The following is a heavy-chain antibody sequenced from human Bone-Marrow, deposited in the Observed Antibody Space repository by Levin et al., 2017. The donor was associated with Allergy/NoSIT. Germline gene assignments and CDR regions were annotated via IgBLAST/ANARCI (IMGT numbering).Heavy chain of an antibody. V-gene: IGHV3-30*18. CDR2: IAYDGSTT. Sequence: SCAASGFTFSSYGLHWVRQAPGKGLEWVAVIAYDGSTTYYADSVKGRFSISRDNTKNMLFLQMNSLRAEDTAVYYCAKDGGFATSTHDSWGQGTPVSVSS. J-gene: IGHJ4*02. CDR1: GFTFSSYG. CDR3: AKDGGFATSTHDS. D-gene: IGHD2-2*01.